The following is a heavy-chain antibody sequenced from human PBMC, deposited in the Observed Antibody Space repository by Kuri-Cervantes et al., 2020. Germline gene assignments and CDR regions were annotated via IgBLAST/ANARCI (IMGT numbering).Heavy chain of an antibody. CDR2: IYYSGST. CDR1: GGSISSYY. J-gene: IGHJ4*02. D-gene: IGHD1-14*01. Sequence: LETLSLTCTVSGGSISSYYWSWIRQPPGKGLEWIGYIYYSGSTNYNPSLKSRVTISVDTSKNQFSLKLSSVTAADTAVYYCARVNQGGFDYWGQGTLVTVSS. CDR3: ARVNQGGFDY. V-gene: IGHV4-59*01.